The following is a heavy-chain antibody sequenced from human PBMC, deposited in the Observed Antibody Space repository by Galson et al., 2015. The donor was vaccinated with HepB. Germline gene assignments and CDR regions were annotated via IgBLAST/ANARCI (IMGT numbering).Heavy chain of an antibody. CDR3: AVENNYDYSMDV. CDR1: GDTFSSTG. D-gene: IGHD1/OR15-1a*01. Sequence: SVKVSCKASGDTFSSTGISWVRQAPGQGLEWMGRIIPIVGLAKYGQNFQVRVTITADTSTNTGYMELSSLRSDDTAVYYCAVENNYDYSMDVWGHGTLVTVSS. J-gene: IGHJ6*02. V-gene: IGHV1-69*04. CDR2: IIPIVGLA.